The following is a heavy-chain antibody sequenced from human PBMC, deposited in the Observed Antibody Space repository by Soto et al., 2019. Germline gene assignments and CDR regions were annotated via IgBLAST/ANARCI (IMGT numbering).Heavy chain of an antibody. Sequence: QVQLVESGGGVVQPGRSLRLSCAASGFTFSTHAMHCVRQAPGKGLECVAIVSFDGSNKYYADSVKGRFTISRDNSKNTLYLQMSGLTPEDPAVYYCARDQTGITTAGGGRIDHWGQGTLVTVSS. D-gene: IGHD6-13*01. V-gene: IGHV3-30-3*01. CDR1: GFTFSTHA. CDR2: VSFDGSNK. CDR3: ARDQTGITTAGGGRIDH. J-gene: IGHJ4*02.